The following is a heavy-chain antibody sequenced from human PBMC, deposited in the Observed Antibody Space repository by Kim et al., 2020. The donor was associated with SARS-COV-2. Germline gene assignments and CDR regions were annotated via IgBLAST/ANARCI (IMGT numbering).Heavy chain of an antibody. CDR3: INANWGSY. J-gene: IGHJ4*02. CDR2: DGVT. Sequence: DGVTYYADSVMGRFTISRDNSKNTVYLQMNTLRVEDTAVYYCINANWGSYWGQGTLVTVSS. D-gene: IGHD7-27*01. V-gene: IGHV3-53*01.